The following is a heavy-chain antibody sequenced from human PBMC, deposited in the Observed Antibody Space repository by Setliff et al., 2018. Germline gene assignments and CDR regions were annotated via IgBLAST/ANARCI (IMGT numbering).Heavy chain of an antibody. CDR2: MNPNSGNT. CDR1: GYTFTSYD. J-gene: IGHJ4*02. D-gene: IGHD2-15*01. CDR3: AREGRYCSGDTCYFSHLYYFDY. V-gene: IGHV1-8*01. Sequence: ASVKVSCKASGYTFTSYDINWVRQATGQGLEWMGWMNPNSGNTGYAQKFQGRVTMTRNTSISTAYMELSSLRSEDTAVYYCAREGRYCSGDTCYFSHLYYFDYWGQGTLVTVSS.